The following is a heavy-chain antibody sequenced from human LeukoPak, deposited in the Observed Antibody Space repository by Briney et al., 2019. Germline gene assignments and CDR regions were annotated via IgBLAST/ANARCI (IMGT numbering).Heavy chain of an antibody. CDR2: IYYSGST. D-gene: IGHD2-15*01. CDR3: ARDPGYCSGGSCYRLNWFDP. Sequence: KPSETLSLTCTVSGGSISSYYWSWIRQPPGKGLEWIGYIYYSGSTNYNPSLKSRVTISVDTSKNQFSLKLSSVTAADTAVYYCARDPGYCSGGSCYRLNWFDPWGQGTLVTVSS. CDR1: GGSISSYY. V-gene: IGHV4-59*01. J-gene: IGHJ5*02.